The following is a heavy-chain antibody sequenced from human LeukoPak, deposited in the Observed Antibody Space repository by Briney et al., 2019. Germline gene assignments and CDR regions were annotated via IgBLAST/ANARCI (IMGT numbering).Heavy chain of an antibody. D-gene: IGHD3-22*01. CDR1: GYTFTSYD. CDR2: MNPNSGNT. J-gene: IGHJ4*02. CDR3: ATAPPYYYDSSGYGLFDY. V-gene: IGHV1-8*01. Sequence: GASVKVSCKASGYTFTSYDINWVRQATGQGLEWMGWMNPNSGNTGYAQKFQGRVTMTEDTSTDTAYMELSSLRSEDTAVYYCATAPPYYYDSSGYGLFDYWGQGTLVTVSS.